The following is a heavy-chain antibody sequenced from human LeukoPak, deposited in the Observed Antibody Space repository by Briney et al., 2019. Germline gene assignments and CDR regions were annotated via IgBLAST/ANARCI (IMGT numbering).Heavy chain of an antibody. CDR1: GYTFTSYY. CDR2: INPSGGST. J-gene: IGHJ4*02. Sequence: ASVKVSCKASGYTFTSYYMHWVRQAPGQGLEWMGIINPSGGSTSYAQKFQGRVTMTRDTSTSTVYMELSSLRAEDTAVYDCVKDGSGSYYTYYFDYWGQGTLVTVSS. D-gene: IGHD3-10*01. V-gene: IGHV1-46*01. CDR3: VKDGSGSYYTYYFDY.